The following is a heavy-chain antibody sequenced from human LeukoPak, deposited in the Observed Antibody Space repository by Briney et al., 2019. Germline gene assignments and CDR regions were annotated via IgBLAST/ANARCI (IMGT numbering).Heavy chain of an antibody. Sequence: GASVKVSCKASGYTFTGYYMHWVRQAPGQGLEWMGWINPNSGGANYAQKFQGRVTMTRDTSISTAYMELSRLRSDDTAVYYCASANDDFWSGYPPPFDYWGQGTLVTVSS. CDR3: ASANDDFWSGYPPPFDY. CDR1: GYTFTGYY. J-gene: IGHJ4*02. V-gene: IGHV1-2*02. CDR2: INPNSGGA. D-gene: IGHD3-3*01.